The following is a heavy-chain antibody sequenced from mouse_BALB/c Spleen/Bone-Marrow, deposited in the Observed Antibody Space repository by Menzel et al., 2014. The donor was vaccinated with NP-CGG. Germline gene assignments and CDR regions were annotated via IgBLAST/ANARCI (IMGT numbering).Heavy chain of an antibody. CDR2: IYYSGTI. V-gene: IGHV3-5*02. CDR3: AREGGGLGHFDY. Sequence: EVQVVESGPGLVKPSQTVSLPCTVTGISITTGNYRWSWIRQFPGNKLDWIGYIYYSGTITYNPSLTSRTTITRDTSKNQFFLEMNSLTAEDTATYYCAREGGGLGHFDYWGQGTTLTVSS. J-gene: IGHJ2*01. CDR1: GISITTGNYR. D-gene: IGHD4-1*01.